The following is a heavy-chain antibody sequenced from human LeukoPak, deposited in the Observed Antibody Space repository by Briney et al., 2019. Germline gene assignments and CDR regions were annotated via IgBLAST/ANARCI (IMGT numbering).Heavy chain of an antibody. Sequence: PGGSLRLSCAASGXTFGSYGIHWVRQAPGKGLEWVAFVSYDGSKNYYGDSVKGRFTISRDNSKNTLYLQMNSLRVEDTAVYYCAKEACGGSCVSDYFDYWGQGTLVTVSS. D-gene: IGHD2-15*01. CDR3: AKEACGGSCVSDYFDY. CDR2: VSYDGSKN. V-gene: IGHV3-30*18. CDR1: GXTFGSYG. J-gene: IGHJ4*02.